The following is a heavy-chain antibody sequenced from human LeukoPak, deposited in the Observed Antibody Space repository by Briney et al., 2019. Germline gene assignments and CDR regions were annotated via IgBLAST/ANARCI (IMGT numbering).Heavy chain of an antibody. CDR2: INHSGST. D-gene: IGHD3-10*01. V-gene: IGHV4-34*01. Sequence: SETLSLTCAVYGGSFSGYYWSWIRQPPGKGLEWIGEINHSGSTNYNPSLKSRVTISVDTSKNQFSLNLSSVTAADTAVYFCARLYASGSYAQYYYYMDVWGKGTTVTVS. CDR1: GGSFSGYY. J-gene: IGHJ6*03. CDR3: ARLYASGSYAQYYYYMDV.